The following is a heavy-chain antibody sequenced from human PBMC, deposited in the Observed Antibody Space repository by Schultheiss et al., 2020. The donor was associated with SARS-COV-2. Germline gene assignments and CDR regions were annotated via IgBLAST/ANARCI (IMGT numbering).Heavy chain of an antibody. D-gene: IGHD3-22*01. Sequence: GGSLRLSCAASGFTFSSYAMHWVRQAPGKGLEWVAVIWYDGSNKYYADSVKGRFTISRDNSKNTLYLQMNSLRAEDTAVYYCARDRAYYYDSSGYPGGYYYYYGMDVWGQGTTVTVSS. CDR3: ARDRAYYYDSSGYPGGYYYYYGMDV. CDR1: GFTFSSYA. CDR2: IWYDGSNK. V-gene: IGHV3-33*08. J-gene: IGHJ6*02.